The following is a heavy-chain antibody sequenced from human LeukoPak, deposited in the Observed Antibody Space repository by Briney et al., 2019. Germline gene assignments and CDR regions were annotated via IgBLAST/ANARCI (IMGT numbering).Heavy chain of an antibody. D-gene: IGHD6-13*01. V-gene: IGHV3-7*01. Sequence: GGSLRLSCAASGFTFSSYWMSWVRQAPGKGLEWVANIKQDGSEKYYVDSVKGRFTISRDNAENSLYLQMNSLRAEDTAVYYCARDLAAAGIYYYYYGMDVWGQGTTVTVSS. J-gene: IGHJ6*02. CDR1: GFTFSSYW. CDR3: ARDLAAAGIYYYYYGMDV. CDR2: IKQDGSEK.